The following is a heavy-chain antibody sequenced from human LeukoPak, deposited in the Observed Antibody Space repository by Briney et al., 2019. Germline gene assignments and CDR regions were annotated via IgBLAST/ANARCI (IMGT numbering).Heavy chain of an antibody. Sequence: GGSLRLSCAASGFTFSSYWMHWVRQAPGKGLVWVSRINSDGSSTSYADSVKGRFTISRDNAENTLYLQMNSLRAEDTAVYYCARADDSVNSWVNYWGQGTLVTVSS. CDR3: ARADDSVNSWVNY. J-gene: IGHJ4*02. D-gene: IGHD4-23*01. CDR1: GFTFSSYW. CDR2: INSDGSST. V-gene: IGHV3-74*01.